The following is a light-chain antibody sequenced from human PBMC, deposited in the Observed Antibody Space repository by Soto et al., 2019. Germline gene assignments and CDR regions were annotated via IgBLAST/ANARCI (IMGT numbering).Light chain of an antibody. Sequence: SYELTHPPSVSVAPGQTATITCGGNNIGSKRVHWYQQQPGQAPVVVVYDDRGRPSGIPERFSGSNSGHTATLTISRVEAGDEADYYCQVWNSADDHVLFGGGTKLTVL. CDR1: NIGSKR. CDR2: DDR. CDR3: QVWNSADDHVL. V-gene: IGLV3-21*02. J-gene: IGLJ2*01.